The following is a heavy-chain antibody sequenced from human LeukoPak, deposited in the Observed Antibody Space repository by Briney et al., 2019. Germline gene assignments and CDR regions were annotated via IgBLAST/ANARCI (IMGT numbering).Heavy chain of an antibody. CDR1: GGSINSSSYY. Sequence: PSETLSLTCTVSGGSINSSSYYWGWIRQPPGKGLEWIGYIYYSGSTYYNPSLKSRVTISVDTSKNQFSLKLSSVTAADTAVYYCARGGRIAVAGTYYFDYWGQGTLVTVSS. V-gene: IGHV4-30-4*08. CDR3: ARGGRIAVAGTYYFDY. CDR2: IYYSGST. J-gene: IGHJ4*02. D-gene: IGHD6-19*01.